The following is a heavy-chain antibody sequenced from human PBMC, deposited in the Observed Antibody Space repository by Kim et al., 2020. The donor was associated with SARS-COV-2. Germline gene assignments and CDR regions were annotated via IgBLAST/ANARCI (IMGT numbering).Heavy chain of an antibody. Sequence: RFTISRDNSKNTLYLQMNSLRAEDTAVYYCAKDWGSLGFGGVIQVNYFDYWGQGTLVTVSS. D-gene: IGHD3-16*02. CDR3: AKDWGSLGFGGVIQVNYFDY. V-gene: IGHV3-23*01. J-gene: IGHJ4*02.